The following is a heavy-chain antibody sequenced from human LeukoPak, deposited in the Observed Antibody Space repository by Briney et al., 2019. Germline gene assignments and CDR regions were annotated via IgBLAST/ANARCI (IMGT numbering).Heavy chain of an antibody. CDR1: GFTVSSNS. CDR2: IYAGGTT. CDR3: ARDVAAPGGVYFDY. Sequence: GSLRLSCAASGFTVSSNSMSWVRQAPGKGLVWVSVIYAGGTTYYADSVKGRFTISRDNSKNTLYLQMNSLRAEDTAVYYCARDVAAPGGVYFDYWGQGTLVTVSS. D-gene: IGHD3-16*01. J-gene: IGHJ4*02. V-gene: IGHV3-66*01.